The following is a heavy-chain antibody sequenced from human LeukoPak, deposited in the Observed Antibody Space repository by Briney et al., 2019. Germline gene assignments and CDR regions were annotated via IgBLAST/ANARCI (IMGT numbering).Heavy chain of an antibody. CDR3: ASGTTERIDY. D-gene: IGHD1/OR15-1a*01. V-gene: IGHV1-2*06. Sequence: ASVTVSCKASGYTFTASYMHWVRQAPGQGLEWVGRINPSSGVTDYAQKFQGRVTMTRDTAITTAYMELTSLRSDDTAVYYCASGTTERIDYWGQGTLITVSS. CDR2: INPSSGVT. J-gene: IGHJ4*02. CDR1: GYTFTASY.